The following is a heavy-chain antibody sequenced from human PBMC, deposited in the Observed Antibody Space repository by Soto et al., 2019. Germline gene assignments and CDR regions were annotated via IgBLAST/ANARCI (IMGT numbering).Heavy chain of an antibody. CDR3: ARVWSTGYFHF. J-gene: IGHJ4*02. CDR2: INPYRGDT. V-gene: IGHV1-2*02. CDR1: WYTLTGSY. D-gene: IGHD3-22*01. Sequence: APVKGSCKTFWYTLTGSYINWVRQAPGQGLEWMGWINPYRGDTNYAQNFQGRVTMTRDTSISTAYMDLTRLTSDDTAVYYCARVWSTGYFHFWGQGTLVTVSS.